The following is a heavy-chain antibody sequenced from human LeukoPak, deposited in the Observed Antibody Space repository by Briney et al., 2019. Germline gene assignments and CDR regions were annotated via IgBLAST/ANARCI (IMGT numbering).Heavy chain of an antibody. CDR2: ISGSGGTT. Sequence: GGSLRLSCVVSGFSFSDYSMSWVRQAPGKGLDWVSVISGSGGTTYYADSVKGRFTISRDNSKNTLYLQMNSLRAEDTAIYYCAKDSSTTVTTKGGPRRSFDYWGLGTLVTVSS. V-gene: IGHV3-23*01. D-gene: IGHD4-17*01. CDR1: GFSFSDYS. J-gene: IGHJ4*02. CDR3: AKDSSTTVTTKGGPRRSFDY.